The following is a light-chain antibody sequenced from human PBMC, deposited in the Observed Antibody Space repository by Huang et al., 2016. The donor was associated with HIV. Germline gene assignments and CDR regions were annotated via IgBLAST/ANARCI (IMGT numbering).Light chain of an antibody. V-gene: IGKV1-16*01. Sequence: DIEMTQSPSYWSASVGDRVTVTCRASQGISNYLAWFQQKPGKAPKSLIQSASSLQNWFPSRFSSSGSGTDFTLTILCLQPYDSATYYCHQYYSFPYTFGQGTKLEIK. CDR1: QGISNY. CDR2: SAS. J-gene: IGKJ2*01. CDR3: HQYYSFPYT.